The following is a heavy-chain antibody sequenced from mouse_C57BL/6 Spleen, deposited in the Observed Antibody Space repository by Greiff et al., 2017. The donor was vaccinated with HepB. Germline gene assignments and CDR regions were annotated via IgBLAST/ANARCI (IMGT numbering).Heavy chain of an antibody. V-gene: IGHV1-82*01. CDR1: GYAFSSSW. D-gene: IGHD2-4*01. CDR3: ARWVEDYDFAWFAY. Sequence: QVQLQQSGPELVKPGASVKISCKASGYAFSSSWMNWVKQRPGKGLEWIGRIYPGDGDTNYNGKFKGKATLTADKSSSTAYMQLSSLTSEDSAVYFCARWVEDYDFAWFAYWGQGTLVTVSA. J-gene: IGHJ3*01. CDR2: IYPGDGDT.